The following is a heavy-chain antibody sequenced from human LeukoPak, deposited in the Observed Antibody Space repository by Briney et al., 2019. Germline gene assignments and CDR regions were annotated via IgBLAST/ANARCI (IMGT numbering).Heavy chain of an antibody. CDR3: ARRVEGYCSGGSCYGYYFDY. V-gene: IGHV4-38-2*02. Sequence: SETLSLTCTVSGYSISGGYYWGWIRQPPGKGLEWIGSIYHSGSTYYNPALKSRVTIAVDTSKNQFSLTLSSVTAADTAVYYCARRVEGYCSGGSCYGYYFDYWGQGTLVTVSS. J-gene: IGHJ4*02. CDR2: IYHSGST. CDR1: GYSISGGYY. D-gene: IGHD2-15*01.